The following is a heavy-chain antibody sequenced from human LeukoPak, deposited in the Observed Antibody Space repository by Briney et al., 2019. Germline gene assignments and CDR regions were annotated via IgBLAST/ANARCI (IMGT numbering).Heavy chain of an antibody. V-gene: IGHV3-74*01. CDR3: AKDRWGGDGDLRDMDV. Sequence: GRSLRLSCAASGFTFSSYWMQWVRQAPGKGLVWVSRIDGDGSSTNYADSVKGRFTISRNKANNTLYLQMNSLRADDTAVYYCAKDRWGGDGDLRDMDVWGQGTTVTVSS. D-gene: IGHD4-17*01. CDR2: IDGDGSST. CDR1: GFTFSSYW. J-gene: IGHJ6*02.